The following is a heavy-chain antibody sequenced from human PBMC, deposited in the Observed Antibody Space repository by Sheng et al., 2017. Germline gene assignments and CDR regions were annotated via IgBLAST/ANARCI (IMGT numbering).Heavy chain of an antibody. V-gene: IGHV1-69*04. CDR1: GGTFNTYT. J-gene: IGHJ6*03. D-gene: IGHD2-2*01. CDR2: IIPILDIA. Sequence: QVQMVQSGAEVKKAGSSVKVSCQASGGTFNTYTINWVRQAPGQGLEWMGRIIPILDIANYAQKFQDRVTITADKSTTTAYMELSSLRSEDTAVYYCARGEPADSYYYYMDVWGKGPRSPSP. CDR3: ARGEPADSYYYYMDV.